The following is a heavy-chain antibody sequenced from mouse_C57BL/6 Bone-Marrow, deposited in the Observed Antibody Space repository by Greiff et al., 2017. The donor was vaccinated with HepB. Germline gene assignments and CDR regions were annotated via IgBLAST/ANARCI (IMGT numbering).Heavy chain of an antibody. Sequence: EVKVEESGGGLVQPGGSMKLSCVASGFTFSNYWMNWVRQSPEKGLEWVAQIRLKSDNYATHYAESVKGRFTISRDDSKSIFYLQMNNLRAEDTGIYYCTGPTITTVVGYYAMDYWGQGTSVTVSS. CDR2: IRLKSDNYAT. V-gene: IGHV6-3*01. D-gene: IGHD1-1*01. CDR1: GFTFSNYW. CDR3: TGPTITTVVGYYAMDY. J-gene: IGHJ4*01.